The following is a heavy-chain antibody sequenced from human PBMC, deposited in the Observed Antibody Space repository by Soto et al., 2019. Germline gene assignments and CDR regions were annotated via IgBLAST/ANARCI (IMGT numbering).Heavy chain of an antibody. Sequence: RGSLRLYCAASGFLVSNAWMSWVRQAPGKGLEWVGRIKSKADGGTINYAAPVKGRFNISRDGSKNTLYLQMNGLKTEDTAVYYCTTGWSSKDYWGQGTLVTVSS. CDR3: TTGWSSKDY. J-gene: IGHJ4*02. CDR1: GFLVSNAW. V-gene: IGHV3-15*01. CDR2: IKSKADGGTI. D-gene: IGHD3-3*01.